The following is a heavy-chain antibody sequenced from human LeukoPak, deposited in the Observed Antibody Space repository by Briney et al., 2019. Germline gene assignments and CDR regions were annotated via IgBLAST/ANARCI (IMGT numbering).Heavy chain of an antibody. V-gene: IGHV3-7*01. CDR3: ARLSTAVAAGDY. CDR2: IKQDGSEK. D-gene: IGHD6-19*01. CDR1: GFNFSNYW. J-gene: IGHJ4*02. Sequence: PGGSLRLSCAASGFNFSNYWMSWVRQAPGKGLEWVANIKQDGSEKYYVDSVKGRFTISRDNAKNSLYLQMNSLRAEDTAVYYCARLSTAVAAGDYWGQGTLVTVSS.